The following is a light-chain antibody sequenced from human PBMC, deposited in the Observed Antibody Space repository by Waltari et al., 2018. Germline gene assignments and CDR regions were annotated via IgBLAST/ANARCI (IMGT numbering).Light chain of an antibody. J-gene: IGLJ2*01. V-gene: IGLV2-18*02. CDR3: SSYTSSSTHVV. CDR2: EVS. Sequence: QSALTQPRSVSGSPGQSVTISCTGTSSDVGSYNRVSWYHQPPGTAPKLMIYEVSNRPSGVPDRFSGSKSGNTASLTISGLQAEDEANYYCSSYTSSSTHVVFGGGTKLTVL. CDR1: SSDVGSYNR.